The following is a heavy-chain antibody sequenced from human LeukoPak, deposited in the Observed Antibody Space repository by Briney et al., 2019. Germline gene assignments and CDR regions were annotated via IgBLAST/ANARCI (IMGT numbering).Heavy chain of an antibody. CDR1: GYTFTSYY. CDR3: ASLKNYYDSSGYLVTDAFDI. D-gene: IGHD3-22*01. Sequence: ASVKVSCKASGYTFTSYYMHWVRQAPGQGLEWMGIINPSGGSTRYAQNFQGRVTMTRDMSTSTVYMELSSLRSEDTAVYYCASLKNYYDSSGYLVTDAFDIWGQGTMVTVSS. V-gene: IGHV1-46*01. J-gene: IGHJ3*02. CDR2: INPSGGST.